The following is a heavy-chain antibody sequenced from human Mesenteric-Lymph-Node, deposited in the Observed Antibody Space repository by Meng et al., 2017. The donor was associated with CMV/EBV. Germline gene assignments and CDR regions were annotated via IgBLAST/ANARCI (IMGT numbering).Heavy chain of an antibody. CDR2: IYYSGSA. D-gene: IGHD3-3*01. J-gene: IGHJ4*02. CDR1: GGSISNYY. Sequence: SETLSLTCTISGGSISNYYWSWIRQPPGKGLEWIGNIYYSGSANYNPSLKSPVTMSVDTSKNQFSLKLSSVTAADTAVYYCTRETGEAFWSGSHDSWGQGKLVTVSS. V-gene: IGHV4-59*01. CDR3: TRETGEAFWSGSHDS.